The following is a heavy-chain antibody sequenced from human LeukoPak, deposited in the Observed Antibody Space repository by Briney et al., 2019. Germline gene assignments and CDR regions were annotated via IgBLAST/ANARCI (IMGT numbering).Heavy chain of an antibody. Sequence: ASVKVSCKASGYTFTRYGISWVRQAPGQGLEWMGWISAYNGNTNYAQKLQGRVTMTTDTSTSTAYMELRSLRSDDTAVYYCARDFLSYYYGSGSYYNDYWGQGTLVTVSS. J-gene: IGHJ4*02. D-gene: IGHD3-10*01. V-gene: IGHV1-18*01. CDR1: GYTFTRYG. CDR3: ARDFLSYYYGSGSYYNDY. CDR2: ISAYNGNT.